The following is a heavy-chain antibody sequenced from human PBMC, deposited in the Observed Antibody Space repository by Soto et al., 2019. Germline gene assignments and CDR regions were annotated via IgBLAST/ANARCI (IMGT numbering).Heavy chain of an antibody. J-gene: IGHJ2*01. D-gene: IGHD5-18*01. CDR1: GFTFSSYA. Sequence: QVQLVESGGGVVQPGRSLRLSCAASGFTFSSYAMHWVRQAPGKGLEWVAVISYDGSNKYYADSVKGRFTISRDNSKNTLYLQMNSLRAGDTAVYYCARDPLWGTAMVLWYFDLWGRGTLVTVSS. V-gene: IGHV3-30-3*01. CDR3: ARDPLWGTAMVLWYFDL. CDR2: ISYDGSNK.